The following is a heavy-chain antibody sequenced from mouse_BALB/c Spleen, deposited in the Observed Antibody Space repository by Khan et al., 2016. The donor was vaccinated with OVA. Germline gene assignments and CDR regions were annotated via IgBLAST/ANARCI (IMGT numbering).Heavy chain of an antibody. CDR3: ARPNAYWYFDV. CDR2: INTYTGEP. Sequence: QIQLVQSGPELKKPGETVKISCKASGYTFTNYGMNWVKQAPGKGLKWMGWINTYTGEPTYADDFPGRSAFSLETYASTAYLQIKNLKTYDTATYFCARPNAYWYFDVWGAGTTVTVAS. CDR1: GYTFTNYG. J-gene: IGHJ1*01. V-gene: IGHV9-3-1*01.